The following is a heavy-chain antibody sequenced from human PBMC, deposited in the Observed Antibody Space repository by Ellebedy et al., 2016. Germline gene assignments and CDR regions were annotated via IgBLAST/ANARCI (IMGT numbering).Heavy chain of an antibody. Sequence: GESLKISCAASGFTFSSYAMHWVRQAPGKGLEWVAVILYDGSNKYYADSVKGRFTISRDNSKNTLYLQMNSLRAEDTAVYYCARDKFAYSSSWYYFDYWGQGTLVTVSS. V-gene: IGHV3-30-3*01. CDR1: GFTFSSYA. CDR2: ILYDGSNK. D-gene: IGHD6-13*01. CDR3: ARDKFAYSSSWYYFDY. J-gene: IGHJ4*02.